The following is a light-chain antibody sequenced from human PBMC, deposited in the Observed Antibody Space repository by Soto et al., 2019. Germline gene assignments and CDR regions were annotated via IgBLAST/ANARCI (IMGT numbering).Light chain of an antibody. Sequence: IVLTQSTYTLSLSPGYRSTVSCRAIQTVTSSYFAWYQQKPGQAPRLLIYGASNRATGIPDRFSGSGSGTDFTLTISRLEPEDSAVYYCQRITFGQGTRLE. V-gene: IGKV3-20*01. J-gene: IGKJ5*01. CDR1: QTVTSSY. CDR3: QRIT. CDR2: GAS.